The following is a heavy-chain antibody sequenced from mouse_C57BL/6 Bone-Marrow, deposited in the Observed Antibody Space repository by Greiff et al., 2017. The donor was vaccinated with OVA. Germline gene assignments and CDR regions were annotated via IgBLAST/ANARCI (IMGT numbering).Heavy chain of an antibody. D-gene: IGHD1-3*01. V-gene: IGHV1-26*01. J-gene: IGHJ4*01. CDR2: INPNNGGP. CDR3: AKELSYAMDY. Sequence: EVQLLHSGRDLVKPGASLKLSCTASGYTFTNYYMNWVQQTHGKSLEWIGNINPNNGGPSYTQKFKGQATLTVDKSSSTAYMELRSLTSEESAVDYCAKELSYAMDYWGQGTSVTVSS. CDR1: GYTFTNYY.